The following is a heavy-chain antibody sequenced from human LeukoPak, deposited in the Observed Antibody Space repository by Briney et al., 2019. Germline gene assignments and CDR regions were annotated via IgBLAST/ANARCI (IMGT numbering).Heavy chain of an antibody. D-gene: IGHD3-10*01. J-gene: IGHJ3*02. V-gene: IGHV3-48*01. CDR1: GFTFSSYS. CDR3: ARDGLRGYYYGSGRAFDI. CDR2: ISSSSSTI. Sequence: GGSLRLSCAASGFTFSSYSMNWVRQAPGKGLEWVSYISSSSSTIYYADSVKCRFTISRDNAKNSLYLQMNSLRAEDTAVYYCARDGLRGYYYGSGRAFDIWGQGTMVTVSS.